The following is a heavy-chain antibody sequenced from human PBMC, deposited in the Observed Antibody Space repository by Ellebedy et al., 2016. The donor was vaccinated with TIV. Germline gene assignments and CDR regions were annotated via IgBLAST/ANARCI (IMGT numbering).Heavy chain of an antibody. D-gene: IGHD1-1*01. CDR3: ARVKGADNFDP. Sequence: AASVKVSCKGSGFAFTSDDINWVRQASGQGLEWTGWLNLNTGNTGYAQKFQGRVTMTRDSSTKTAYMELSSLRSDDTGVYFCARVKGADNFDPWGQGTQVTVSS. CDR1: GFAFTSDD. V-gene: IGHV1-8*01. J-gene: IGHJ5*02. CDR2: LNLNTGNT.